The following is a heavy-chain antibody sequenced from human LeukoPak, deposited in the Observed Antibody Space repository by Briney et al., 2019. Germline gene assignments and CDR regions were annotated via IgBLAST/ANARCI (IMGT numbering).Heavy chain of an antibody. D-gene: IGHD6-13*01. CDR3: VKVSGMYSSSWPTDI. V-gene: IGHV3-23*01. CDR2: ISGSGVTT. Sequence: GGSLRLSCAASGFTFSSYAMGWVRQAPGKGLEWVSTISGSGVTTYYADSVKGRFSISRDKSMNTLFLQMSSLRAEDTAVYYCVKVSGMYSSSWPTDIWGQGTLVTVSS. CDR1: GFTFSSYA. J-gene: IGHJ4*02.